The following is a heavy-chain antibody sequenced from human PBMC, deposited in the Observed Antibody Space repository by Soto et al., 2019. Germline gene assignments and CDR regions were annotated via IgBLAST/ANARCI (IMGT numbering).Heavy chain of an antibody. CDR2: ILSSDEK. V-gene: IGHV2-26*01. CDR1: GFSIRNARMG. CDR3: ARMLAVNYYYYYVDV. J-gene: IGHJ6*03. Sequence: QVTLKESGPVLVKPTEPLTLTCTVSGFSIRNARMGVSWIRQPPGRALEWLAHILSSDEKSYNTSLKGRVTLSKDTSKSQVVLTMPYVDPVDTATYFCARMLAVNYYYYYVDVWGEGTTVTVSS. D-gene: IGHD3-22*01.